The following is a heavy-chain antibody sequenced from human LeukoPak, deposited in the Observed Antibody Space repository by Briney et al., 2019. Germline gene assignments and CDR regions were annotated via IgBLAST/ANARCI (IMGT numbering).Heavy chain of an antibody. CDR1: GGSVTRYY. D-gene: IGHD3-16*01. CDR3: ARPDYPHWFFDL. V-gene: IGHV4-59*02. CDR2: IYYSGST. Sequence: SETLSLTCTVSGGSVTRYYWSWIRQTPGKGLEWIGYIYYSGSTNYSPSLKSRVTISVDTSKNQFSLRLTSVTAADTGVYYCARPDYPHWFFDLWGCGTLVTVSS. J-gene: IGHJ2*01.